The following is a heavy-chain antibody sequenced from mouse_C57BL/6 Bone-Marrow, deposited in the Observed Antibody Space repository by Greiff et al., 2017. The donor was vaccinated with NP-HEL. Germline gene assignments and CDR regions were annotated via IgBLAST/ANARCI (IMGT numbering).Heavy chain of an antibody. J-gene: IGHJ2*01. Sequence: VQLQQSGAELARPGASVKMSCKASGYTFTSYTMHWVKQRPGQGLEWIGYINPSSGYTKYNQKFKDKATLTADKSSSTAYMQLSSLTSEDSAVYYCARWIYYDYPYYWGQGTTLTVSS. CDR3: ARWIYYDYPYY. CDR1: GYTFTSYT. D-gene: IGHD2-4*01. V-gene: IGHV1-4*01. CDR2: INPSSGYT.